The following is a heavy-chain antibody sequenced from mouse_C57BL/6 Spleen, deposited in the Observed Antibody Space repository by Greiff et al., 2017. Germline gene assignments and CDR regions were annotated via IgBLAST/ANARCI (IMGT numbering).Heavy chain of an antibody. CDR1: GYSITSGYY. CDR3: ARGDYGSSRSFAY. J-gene: IGHJ3*01. V-gene: IGHV3-6*01. Sequence: EVQRVESGPGLVKPSQSLSLTCSVTGYSITSGYYWNWIRQFPGNKLEWMGYISYDGSNNYNPSLKNRISITRDTSKNQFFLKLNSGTTEDTATFYCARGDYGSSRSFAYWGQGTLVTVSA. D-gene: IGHD1-1*01. CDR2: ISYDGSN.